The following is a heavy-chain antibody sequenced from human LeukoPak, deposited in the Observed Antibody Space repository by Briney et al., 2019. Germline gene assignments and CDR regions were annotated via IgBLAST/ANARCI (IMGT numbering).Heavy chain of an antibody. D-gene: IGHD1-26*01. J-gene: IGHJ4*02. CDR3: ANPEWGTYLVGFDY. Sequence: PGGSLRLSCAASGFTFSSYAMSWVRQAPGKGLEWVSAISGSGGSTYYADSVKGRFTISRDNSKNTLYLRMNGLRAEDTAVYFCANPEWGTYLVGFDYWGQGTLVTVSS. V-gene: IGHV3-23*01. CDR2: ISGSGGST. CDR1: GFTFSSYA.